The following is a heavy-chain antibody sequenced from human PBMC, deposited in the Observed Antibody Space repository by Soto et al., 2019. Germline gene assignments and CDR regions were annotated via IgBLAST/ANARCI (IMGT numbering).Heavy chain of an antibody. CDR2: IYHSGST. J-gene: IGHJ4*02. CDR3: ASGDYSGHDY. Sequence: RQPPGKGLEWIGSIYHSGSTYYNPSLKSRVTISVDTSKNQFSLKLSSVTAADTAVYYCASGDYSGHDYRGQGTLVNVS. V-gene: IGHV4-38-2*01. D-gene: IGHD2-21*01.